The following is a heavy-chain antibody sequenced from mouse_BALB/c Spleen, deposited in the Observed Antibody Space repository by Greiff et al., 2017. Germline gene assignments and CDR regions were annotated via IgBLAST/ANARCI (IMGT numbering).Heavy chain of an antibody. CDR1: GFSLTSYG. J-gene: IGHJ3*01. Sequence: VMLVESGPGLVAPSQSLSITCTVSGFSLTSYGVSWVRQPPGKGLEWLGVIWGDGSTNYHSALISRLSISKDNSKSQVFLKLNSLQTDDTATYYCAKRARIYDGYHEAYWGQGTLVTVSA. CDR3: AKRARIYDGYHEAY. V-gene: IGHV2-3*01. D-gene: IGHD2-3*01. CDR2: IWGDGST.